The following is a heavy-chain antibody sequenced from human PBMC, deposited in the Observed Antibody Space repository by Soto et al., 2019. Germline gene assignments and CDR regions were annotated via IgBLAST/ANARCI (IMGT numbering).Heavy chain of an antibody. D-gene: IGHD6-13*01. CDR3: ARPIAGVGLPFDA. CDR2: IRDKANSYAT. CDR1: GFTFSGSA. V-gene: IGHV3-73*02. J-gene: IGHJ4*02. Sequence: EVHLVESGGGLVQPGGSLKLSCAASGFTFSGSAMHWVRQASGNGLEWVGRIRDKANSYATAYTASVKGRFTISRNDSKNTAYLHINSLNTEDTAVYCSARPIAGVGLPFDAWGQGSLVMVTS.